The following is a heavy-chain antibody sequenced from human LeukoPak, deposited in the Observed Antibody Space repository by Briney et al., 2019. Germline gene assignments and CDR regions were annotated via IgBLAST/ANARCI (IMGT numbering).Heavy chain of an antibody. J-gene: IGHJ4*02. D-gene: IGHD6-19*01. V-gene: IGHV3-30*18. CDR1: GFTFSSYA. CDR2: ISYDGSNK. Sequence: PGGSLRLSCAASGFTFSSYAMSWVCQAPGKGLEWVAVISYDGSNKYYADSVKGRFTISRDNSKNTLYLQMNSLRAEDTAVYYCAKDFAGAVADLWGQGTLVTVSS. CDR3: AKDFAGAVADL.